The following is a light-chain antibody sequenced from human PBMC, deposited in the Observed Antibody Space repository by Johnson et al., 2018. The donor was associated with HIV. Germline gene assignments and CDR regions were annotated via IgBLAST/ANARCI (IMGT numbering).Light chain of an antibody. J-gene: IGLJ1*01. CDR1: SSNIGNNY. Sequence: QSVLTQPPSVSAAPGQKVTISCSGSSSNIGNNYVSWYQQLPGTAPKLLICENNKRPSGIPDRLSGSKSGTSATLGITGLQTGDEADYYCGTWDISLSVGYVFGTGTKVTVL. CDR3: GTWDISLSVGYV. CDR2: ENN. V-gene: IGLV1-51*02.